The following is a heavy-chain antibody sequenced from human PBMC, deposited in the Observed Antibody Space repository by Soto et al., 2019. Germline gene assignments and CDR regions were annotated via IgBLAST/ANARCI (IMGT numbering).Heavy chain of an antibody. J-gene: IGHJ4*02. V-gene: IGHV1-69*06. CDR2: IIPIFGTA. Sequence: SVKVSCKASGGTFSSYAISWVRQAPGQGLEWMGGIIPIFGTANYAQKFQGRVTITADKSTSTAYMELSSLRSEDTAVYYCAHAHHDYVWGSYREGYYLDYWGQGTLVTVSS. CDR3: AHAHHDYVWGSYREGYYLDY. CDR1: GGTFSSYA. D-gene: IGHD3-16*02.